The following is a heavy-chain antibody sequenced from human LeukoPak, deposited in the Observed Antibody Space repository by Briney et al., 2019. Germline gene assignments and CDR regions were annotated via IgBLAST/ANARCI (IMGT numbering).Heavy chain of an antibody. V-gene: IGHV1-2*02. D-gene: IGHD3-16*01. J-gene: IGHJ4*02. Sequence: ASVKVSCKASGYTFTGYYIYWVRQAPGQGLESMGWINPDSGGTIYAQKFQGRVTMTRDTSISTAYMELSSLRSEDTAVYYCARDNDSRDPPHFDYWGQGTLVTVSS. CDR2: INPDSGGT. CDR3: ARDNDSRDPPHFDY. CDR1: GYTFTGYY.